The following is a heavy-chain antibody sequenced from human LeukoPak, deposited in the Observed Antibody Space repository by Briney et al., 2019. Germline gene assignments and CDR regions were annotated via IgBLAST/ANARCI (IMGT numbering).Heavy chain of an antibody. CDR1: GGSISSSSYY. V-gene: IGHV4-39*07. Sequence: SETLSLTCTVSGGSISSSSYYWGWIRQPPGKGLEWIGSIYYSGSTYYNPSLKSRVTISVDTSKNQFSLKLSSVTAADTAVYYCARVRDYYDSWWFDPWGQGTLVTVSS. CDR2: IYYSGST. D-gene: IGHD3-22*01. CDR3: ARVRDYYDSWWFDP. J-gene: IGHJ5*02.